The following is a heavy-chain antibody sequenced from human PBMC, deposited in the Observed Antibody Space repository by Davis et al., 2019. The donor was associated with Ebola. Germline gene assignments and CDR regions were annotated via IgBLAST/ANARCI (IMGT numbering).Heavy chain of an antibody. CDR1: GFTFSSYG. CDR3: ARVWVVSATQFPNYSDY. CDR2: ISYDGTNR. J-gene: IGHJ4*02. Sequence: PGGSLRLSCAASGFTFSSYGMHWVRQAPGKGLEWVAFISYDGTNRYYADSVKGRFAISRDNSKNTLYLHMNSLRADDTAVYFCARVWVVSATQFPNYSDYWGQGTLVTVSS. V-gene: IGHV3-30*19. D-gene: IGHD2-15*01.